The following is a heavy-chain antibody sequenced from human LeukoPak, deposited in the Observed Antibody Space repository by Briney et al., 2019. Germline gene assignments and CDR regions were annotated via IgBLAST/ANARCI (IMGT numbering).Heavy chain of an antibody. Sequence: ASVKVSCKASGYTFTSYGINWVRQATGQGLEWMGWMNPNSGNTGYAQKFQGRVTITRNTSISTAYMELSSLRSEDTAVYYCARGVVGAPEAFDYWGQGTLVTVSS. D-gene: IGHD1-26*01. CDR1: GYTFTSYG. J-gene: IGHJ4*02. CDR2: MNPNSGNT. V-gene: IGHV1-8*03. CDR3: ARGVVGAPEAFDY.